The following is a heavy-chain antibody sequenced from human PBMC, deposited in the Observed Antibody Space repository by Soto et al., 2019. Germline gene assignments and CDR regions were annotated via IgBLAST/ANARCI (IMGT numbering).Heavy chain of an antibody. Sequence: PGGSLRLSCAASGFTFSSYSMNWVRQAPGKGLEWVSYISSSSSTIYYADSVKGRFTISRDNAKNSLYLQMNSLRDEDTAVYYCASSQETTYYDILTGYSTAYYYYGMDVWGQGTTVTVSS. V-gene: IGHV3-48*02. CDR3: ASSQETTYYDILTGYSTAYYYYGMDV. CDR2: ISSSSSTI. J-gene: IGHJ6*02. CDR1: GFTFSSYS. D-gene: IGHD3-9*01.